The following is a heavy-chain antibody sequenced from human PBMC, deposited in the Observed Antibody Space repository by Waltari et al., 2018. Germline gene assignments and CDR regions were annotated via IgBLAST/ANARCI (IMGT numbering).Heavy chain of an antibody. V-gene: IGHV3-30*18. D-gene: IGHD2-2*01. CDR3: AEDLYCTSTSCQDF. CDR2: ISYDRSDK. CDR1: GFTFSNYG. Sequence: QVQLVESGGGVVQPGRSLRLSCAASGFTFSNYGMQWVRQAPGKGLEWVALISYDRSDKYYADSVKGRFTISRDNSRNTLYLQMNSLRAEDTAVYYCAEDLYCTSTSCQDFWGQGTLVTVSS. J-gene: IGHJ4*02.